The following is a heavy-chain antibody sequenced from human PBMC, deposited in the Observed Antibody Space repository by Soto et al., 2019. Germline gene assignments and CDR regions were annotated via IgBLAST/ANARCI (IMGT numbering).Heavy chain of an antibody. V-gene: IGHV1-46*03. CDR3: ARGLMVRGVIGYFAMDV. Sequence: QVQLVQSGAEVMKPGASVKVSCEASGFTFITYYMHWVRQAPGQGLEWMGIINPSGGSTSYAQKFQGRVTMTRDTSTSTVYMELSSLRSDDAAVYYCARGLMVRGVIGYFAMDVWGQGTTVTVSS. CDR2: INPSGGST. CDR1: GFTFITYY. D-gene: IGHD3-10*01. J-gene: IGHJ6*02.